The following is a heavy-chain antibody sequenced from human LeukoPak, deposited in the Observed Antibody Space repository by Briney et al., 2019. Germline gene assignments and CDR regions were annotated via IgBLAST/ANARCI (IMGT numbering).Heavy chain of an antibody. D-gene: IGHD5-12*01. V-gene: IGHV3-23*01. CDR1: EFTFSNYA. Sequence: PGGSLRLSCVASEFTFSNYAMNWVRQAPGKGLEWVSVISGSGGSTFYADSVKGRFTISRDNSKNTLYLQMNSLRAEDTAVYYCAKGGGYGLDYWGQGTLVTVSS. CDR2: ISGSGGST. CDR3: AKGGGYGLDY. J-gene: IGHJ4*02.